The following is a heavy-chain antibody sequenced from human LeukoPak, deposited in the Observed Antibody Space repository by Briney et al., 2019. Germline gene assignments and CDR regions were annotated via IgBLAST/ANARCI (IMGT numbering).Heavy chain of an antibody. J-gene: IGHJ6*02. V-gene: IGHV3-15*04. CDR2: IESKTDGGTI. D-gene: IGHD6-19*01. CDR3: TTSLRSESSGWYSPLTGYGMDV. Sequence: PGGSLRLSCAASGFTFSNAWMSWVRQAPGKGLEWVGRIESKTDGGTIDYAAPVKGRFTISRDDSKNTLYLQMNSLKTEDTAVYYCTTSLRSESSGWYSPLTGYGMDVWGQGTTVTVSS. CDR1: GFTFSNAW.